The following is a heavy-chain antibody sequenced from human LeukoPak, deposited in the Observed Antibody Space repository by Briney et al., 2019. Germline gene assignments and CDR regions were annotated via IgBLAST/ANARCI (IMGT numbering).Heavy chain of an antibody. CDR2: IWCDGSNK. D-gene: IGHD3-9*01. V-gene: IGHV3-33*08. CDR1: GFTFSNYW. CDR3: ARDYAISYYGMDV. J-gene: IGHJ6*02. Sequence: GGSLRLSCAASGFTFSNYWMTWVRQAPGKGLEWVAVIWCDGSNKYYADSVKGRFTISRDNSKNTLYLQMNSLRAEDTAVYYCARDYAISYYGMDVWGQGTTVTVSS.